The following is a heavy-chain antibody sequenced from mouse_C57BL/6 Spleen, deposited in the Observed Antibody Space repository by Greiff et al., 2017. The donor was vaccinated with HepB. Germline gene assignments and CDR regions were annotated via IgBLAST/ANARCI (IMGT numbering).Heavy chain of an antibody. CDR1: GYAFTNYL. CDR2: INPGSGGT. D-gene: IGHD3-2*02. J-gene: IGHJ3*01. Sequence: VQLQQSGAELVRPGTSVKVSCKASGYAFTNYLIEWVKQRPGQGLEWIGVINPGSGGTNYNEKFKGKATLTADKSSSTAYMQLSSLTSEDSAVYFCARGGLRLLAYWGQGTLVTVSA. CDR3: ARGGLRLLAY. V-gene: IGHV1-54*01.